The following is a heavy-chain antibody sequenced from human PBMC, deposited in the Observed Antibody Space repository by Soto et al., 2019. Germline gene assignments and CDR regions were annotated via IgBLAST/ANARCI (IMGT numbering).Heavy chain of an antibody. CDR2: ISGSGGST. Sequence: GSLRLSCAASGITFSTYAMSWVRQAPGKGLEWVSAISGSGGSTYYADSVKGRFTISRDKSKNTLYLQMNSLRAEDTALYYCAKSFSSNWYDYFDYWGQGSLVTVSS. J-gene: IGHJ4*02. CDR3: AKSFSSNWYDYFDY. CDR1: GITFSTYA. D-gene: IGHD6-13*01. V-gene: IGHV3-23*01.